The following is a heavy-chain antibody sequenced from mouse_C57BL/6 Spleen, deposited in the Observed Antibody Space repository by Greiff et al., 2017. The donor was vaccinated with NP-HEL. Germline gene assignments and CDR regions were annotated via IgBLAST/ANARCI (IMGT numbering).Heavy chain of an antibody. V-gene: IGHV1-64*01. J-gene: IGHJ4*01. CDR1: GYTFTSYW. CDR2: IHPNSGST. Sequence: VQLQQPGAELVKPGASVKLSCKASGYTFTSYWMHWVKQRPGQGLEWIGMIHPNSGSTNYNEKFKSKATLTVDKSSSTAYMQLSSLTSEDSAVYYCATPIFYYDYDRNAMDYWGQGTSVTVSS. CDR3: ATPIFYYDYDRNAMDY. D-gene: IGHD2-4*01.